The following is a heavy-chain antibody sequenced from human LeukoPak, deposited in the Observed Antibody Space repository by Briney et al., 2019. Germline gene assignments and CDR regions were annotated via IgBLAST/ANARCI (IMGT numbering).Heavy chain of an antibody. V-gene: IGHV3-48*04. D-gene: IGHD5/OR15-5a*01. CDR2: ISSRSSTI. CDR1: GFTFHFYS. Sequence: GGSLRLSCAASGFTFHFYSMTWVRQAPGKGLEWVSYISSRSSTIYYTDSVKGRFTISRDNAKNSLYLQMNSLRAEDTAVYYCARDPHGLRYLDYWGQGTLVTVSS. CDR3: ARDPHGLRYLDY. J-gene: IGHJ4*02.